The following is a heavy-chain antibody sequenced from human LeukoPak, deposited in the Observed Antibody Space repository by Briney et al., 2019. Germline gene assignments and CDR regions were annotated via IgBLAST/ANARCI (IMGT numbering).Heavy chain of an antibody. D-gene: IGHD1-26*01. V-gene: IGHV1-69*05. CDR2: IIPIFGTA. J-gene: IGHJ4*02. CDR3: ARVVGATGGYFDY. Sequence: ASVKVSCKASGGTFSSYAISWVRQAPGQGLEWMGGIIPIFGTANYAQKFQGRVTITTDESTSTAYMELSSLRSEDTAVYYCARVVGATGGYFDYWSQGTLVTVSS. CDR1: GGTFSSYA.